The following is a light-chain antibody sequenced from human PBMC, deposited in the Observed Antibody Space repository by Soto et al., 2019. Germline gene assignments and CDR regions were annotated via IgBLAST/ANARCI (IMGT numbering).Light chain of an antibody. CDR1: QSVSSSY. V-gene: IGKV3-20*01. Sequence: EIVLTPAPGTLSLSPGERATLSCRASQSVSSSYLAWYQQQPGQAPRLLIYVASSSATGIPDRFIGSGSGTDFTLTITRLEPEAVAVYSCQQCGRSPLTVSGGTKVDIK. CDR2: VAS. CDR3: QQCGRSPLT. J-gene: IGKJ4*01.